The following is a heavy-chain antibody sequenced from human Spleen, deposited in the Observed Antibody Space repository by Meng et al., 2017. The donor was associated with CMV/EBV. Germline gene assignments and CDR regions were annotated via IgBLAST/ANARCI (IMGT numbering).Heavy chain of an antibody. D-gene: IGHD2-2*01. J-gene: IGHJ4*02. CDR3: TRHWDCSSTSCYFDY. CDR2: IRSKANSYAT. Sequence: LTFSGSAMHWVRQASGKGLEWVGRIRSKANSYATAYAASVKGRFTISRDDSKNTAYLQMNSLKTEDTAVYYCTRHWDCSSTSCYFDYWGQGTLVTVSS. CDR1: LTFSGSA. V-gene: IGHV3-73*01.